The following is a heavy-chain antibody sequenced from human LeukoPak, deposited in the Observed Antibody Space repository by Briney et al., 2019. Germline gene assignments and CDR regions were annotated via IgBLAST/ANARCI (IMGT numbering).Heavy chain of an antibody. CDR2: ISPYNGNT. CDR1: GYTFTSYG. J-gene: IGHJ6*03. CDR3: ERGVRIAGAGLYHYYYMDV. Sequence: ASVKVSCKASGYTFTSYGISWVRQAPGQGLEWMGWISPYNGNTTYAQKPQGRVSMATDTSTSTAYLELRSLRSDDTAVYYCERGVRIAGAGLYHYYYMDVWGKGTTVTISS. D-gene: IGHD6-13*01. V-gene: IGHV1-18*01.